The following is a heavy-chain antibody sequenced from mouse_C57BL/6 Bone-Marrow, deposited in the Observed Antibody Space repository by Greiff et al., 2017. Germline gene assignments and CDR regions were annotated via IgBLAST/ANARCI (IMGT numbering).Heavy chain of an antibody. Sequence: QVQLKQSGAELVRPGTSVKVSCKASGYAFTNYLIEWVKQRPGQGLEWIGVINPGSGGTNYNEKFKGKATLTADKSSSTAYMQLSSLTSEDSAVYFCARRIYYDYAWFAYWGQGTLVTVSA. CDR2: INPGSGGT. CDR1: GYAFTNYL. D-gene: IGHD2-4*01. V-gene: IGHV1-54*01. CDR3: ARRIYYDYAWFAY. J-gene: IGHJ3*01.